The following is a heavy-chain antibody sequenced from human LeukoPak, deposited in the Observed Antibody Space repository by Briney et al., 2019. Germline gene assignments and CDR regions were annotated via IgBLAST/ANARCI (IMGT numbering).Heavy chain of an antibody. CDR2: ISSSSSTI. Sequence: SLRLSCAASGFTFSSYSMNWVRQVPGKGLEGVSYISSSSSTIYYADSVKGRFTISRDNAKNTLYLQMNSLRAEDTSVYYCARRHYDILTGYPSYYFDYWGQGTLVTVSS. D-gene: IGHD3-9*01. J-gene: IGHJ4*02. CDR3: ARRHYDILTGYPSYYFDY. CDR1: GFTFSSYS. V-gene: IGHV3-48*01.